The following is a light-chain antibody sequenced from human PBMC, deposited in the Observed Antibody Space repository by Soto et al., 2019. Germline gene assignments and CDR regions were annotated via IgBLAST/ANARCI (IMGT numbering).Light chain of an antibody. CDR3: QQYGSSPLIT. CDR1: QSVSSAY. Sequence: EVVLTQSPGTLSLSPGERATLSCRASQSVSSAYLAWYHQKPGQAPRLRIYGASSRATGIPDRFSGSGSGTDFTLTISRLEPEDFAVYDCQQYGSSPLITFGQGTRLEIK. J-gene: IGKJ5*01. V-gene: IGKV3-20*01. CDR2: GAS.